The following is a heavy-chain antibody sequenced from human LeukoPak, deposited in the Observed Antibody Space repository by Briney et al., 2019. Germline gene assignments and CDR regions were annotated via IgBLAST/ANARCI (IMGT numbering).Heavy chain of an antibody. V-gene: IGHV4-61*02. CDR3: AGGYCTSGVCGLRYYFDY. D-gene: IGHD2-8*01. CDR2: IYTSGST. J-gene: IGHJ4*02. CDR1: GGSISSGSYY. Sequence: SETLSLTCTVSGGSISSGSYYWSWIRQPAGKGLEWIGRIYTSGSTNYNPSLKSRVTISVDTSKNQFSLKLSSVTAADTAVYYCAGGYCTSGVCGLRYYFDYWGQGTLVTVSS.